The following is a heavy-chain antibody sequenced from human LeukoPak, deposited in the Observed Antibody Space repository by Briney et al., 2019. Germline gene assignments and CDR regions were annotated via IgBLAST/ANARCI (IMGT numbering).Heavy chain of an antibody. Sequence: SETLSLTCAVYGGSFSGYYWSWIRQPPGKGLEWIGEINHSGSTNYNPSLKSRVTISVDTSKNQFSLKLSSVTAADTAVYYCARGVLRYFDWLLPYYFAYWGQGTLVTVSS. CDR1: GGSFSGYY. D-gene: IGHD3-9*01. CDR3: ARGVLRYFDWLLPYYFAY. CDR2: INHSGST. V-gene: IGHV4-34*01. J-gene: IGHJ4*02.